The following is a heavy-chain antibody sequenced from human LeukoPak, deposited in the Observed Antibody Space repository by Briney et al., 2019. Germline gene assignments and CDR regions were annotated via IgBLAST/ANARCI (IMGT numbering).Heavy chain of an antibody. J-gene: IGHJ3*02. D-gene: IGHD4-17*01. CDR3: ARHPYHNDYGDLDNAFDI. Sequence: SETLSLTCTVSGGSISSSSYYWGWIRQPPGKGLEWFGSIYYSGSTYYNPSLKSRVTISVDTSKNQFSLKLSSVTAADTAVYYGARHPYHNDYGDLDNAFDIWGQGTMVTVSS. V-gene: IGHV4-39*01. CDR1: GGSISSSSYY. CDR2: IYYSGST.